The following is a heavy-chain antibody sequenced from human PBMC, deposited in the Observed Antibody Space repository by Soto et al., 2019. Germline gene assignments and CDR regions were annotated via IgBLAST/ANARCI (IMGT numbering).Heavy chain of an antibody. CDR1: GGSFNGYY. D-gene: IGHD6-13*01. CDR2: INHSGIT. Sequence: QVQLQQWGAGLLKPSETLSLTCAVYGGSFNGYYWNWIRQPPGKGLEWIGEINHSGITNYNPSLMSRDTISVDTSKTQFSLKLSSVTAADTAVYYCARKQQLVLRSGFDPWGQGTLVTVSS. CDR3: ARKQQLVLRSGFDP. J-gene: IGHJ5*02. V-gene: IGHV4-34*01.